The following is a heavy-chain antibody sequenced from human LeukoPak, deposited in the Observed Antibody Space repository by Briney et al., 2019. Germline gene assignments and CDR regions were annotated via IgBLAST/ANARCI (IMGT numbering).Heavy chain of an antibody. CDR2: IYYSGST. V-gene: IGHV4-39*07. Sequence: SETLSLTCTVSGGSISSSSYYWGWIRQPPGKGLEWIGSIYYSGSTYYNPSLKSRVTISVDTSKNRFSLKLSSVTAADTAVYYCARVGGYYDFWSGYYGYGNFDYWGQGTLVTVSS. CDR1: GGSISSSSYY. CDR3: ARVGGYYDFWSGYYGYGNFDY. D-gene: IGHD3-3*01. J-gene: IGHJ4*02.